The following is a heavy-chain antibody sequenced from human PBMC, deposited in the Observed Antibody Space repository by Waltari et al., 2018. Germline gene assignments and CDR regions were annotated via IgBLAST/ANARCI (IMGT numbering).Heavy chain of an antibody. CDR3: AIIGARPDYGVDV. Sequence: QLQLVQSGAEVKKPGSSVKVSCKASGTILRHYDTSWVRQAPGQGLEWMGRINPTLGLPNYAQKFQGRVTITAEKSTGTAYMELSSLRSEDTAVYFCAIIGARPDYGVDVWGQGTAVTVSS. CDR2: INPTLGLP. V-gene: IGHV1-69*02. D-gene: IGHD6-6*01. J-gene: IGHJ6*02. CDR1: GTILRHYD.